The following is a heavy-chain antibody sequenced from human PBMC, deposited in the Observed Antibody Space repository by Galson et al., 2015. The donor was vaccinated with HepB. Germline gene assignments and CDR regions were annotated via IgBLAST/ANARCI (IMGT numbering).Heavy chain of an antibody. V-gene: IGHV3-33*01. D-gene: IGHD1-7*01. CDR2: IWYDGSNK. Sequence: SLRLSCAASGFTFSSYGMHWVRQAPGKGLEWVAVIWYDGSNKYYADSVKGRFTISRDNSKNTLYLQMNSLRAEDTAVYYCAREAAEYNWNYTNYYYYYMDVWGKGTTVTVSS. CDR3: AREAAEYNWNYTNYYYYYMDV. J-gene: IGHJ6*03. CDR1: GFTFSSYG.